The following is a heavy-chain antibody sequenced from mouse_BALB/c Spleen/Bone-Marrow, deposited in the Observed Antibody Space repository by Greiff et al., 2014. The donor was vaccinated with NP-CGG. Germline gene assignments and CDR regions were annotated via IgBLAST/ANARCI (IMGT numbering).Heavy chain of an antibody. CDR1: GYAFTNYL. CDR2: INPGSGGT. J-gene: IGHJ2*01. D-gene: IGHD3-2*01. CDR3: ARRDSSCFDY. V-gene: IGHV1-54*01. Sequence: VQLQQPGAELARPGTSVKVSCKASGYAFTNYLIEWVKQRPGQGLEWIGMINPGSGGTNYNEKFKGKATLTADKSSSTAYMQLTSLTSDDSAVYFCARRDSSCFDYWGQGTTLTVSS.